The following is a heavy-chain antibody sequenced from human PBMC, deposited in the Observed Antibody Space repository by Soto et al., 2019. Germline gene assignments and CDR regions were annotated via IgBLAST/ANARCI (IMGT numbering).Heavy chain of an antibody. CDR1: GFTFSSYS. CDR3: ARGPSYSSSWYASYYFDY. V-gene: IGHV3-48*02. Sequence: EVQLVESGGGLVQPGGSLRLSCAASGFTFSSYSMNWVRQAPGKGLEWVSYISSSSSTIYYADSVKGRFTISRDNAKNSLYLQMNSRRDEDTAVYYCARGPSYSSSWYASYYFDYWGQGTLVTVSS. CDR2: ISSSSSTI. J-gene: IGHJ4*02. D-gene: IGHD6-13*01.